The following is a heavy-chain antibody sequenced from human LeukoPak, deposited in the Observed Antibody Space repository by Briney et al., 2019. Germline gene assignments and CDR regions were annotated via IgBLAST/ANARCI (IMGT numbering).Heavy chain of an antibody. V-gene: IGHV3-23*01. CDR3: AKVGFVYYDSSGYYDY. Sequence: GGSLRLSCAASGFTFSSYAMSWVRQAPGKGLEWVSAISGSGGSTYYADSVKGRFTISRDNSKNTLYLQMNSLRAEDTAVYYCAKVGFVYYDSSGYYDYWGQGTLVTVSS. CDR1: GFTFSSYA. D-gene: IGHD3-22*01. J-gene: IGHJ4*02. CDR2: ISGSGGST.